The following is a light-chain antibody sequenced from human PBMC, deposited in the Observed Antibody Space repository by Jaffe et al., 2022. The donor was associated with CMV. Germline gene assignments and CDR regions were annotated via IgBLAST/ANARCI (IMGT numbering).Light chain of an antibody. J-gene: IGLJ7*01. CDR3: AAWDDSLTGYVV. V-gene: IGLV1-47*01. CDR2: RNN. Sequence: QFVLTQPPSASGTPGQRVTISCSGHNSNIGTNFVYWYQQFPGAAPKLLISRNNQRPSGVPDRFSGSKSGTSASLAISGLRSEDEADYYCAAWDDSLTGYVVFGGGTQLTVL. CDR1: NSNIGTNF.